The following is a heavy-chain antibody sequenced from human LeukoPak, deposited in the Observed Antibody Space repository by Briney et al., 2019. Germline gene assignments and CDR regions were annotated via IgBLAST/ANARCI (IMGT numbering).Heavy chain of an antibody. CDR1: GGSISSSSYY. Sequence: PSETLSLTCTVSGGSISSSSYYWGWIRQPPGKGLEGIGSIYSSGSTYYNPSLKSRVTISVDTSKNQFSLKLSSVTAADTAVYYCARHRDSSSWSMFIDYWGQGTLVTVSS. CDR3: ARHRDSSSWSMFIDY. D-gene: IGHD6-13*01. J-gene: IGHJ4*02. CDR2: IYSSGST. V-gene: IGHV4-39*01.